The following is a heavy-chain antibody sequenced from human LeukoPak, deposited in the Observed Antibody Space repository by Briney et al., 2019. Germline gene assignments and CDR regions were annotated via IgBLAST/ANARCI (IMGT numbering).Heavy chain of an antibody. V-gene: IGHV1-69*05. Sequence: GASVKVSCKASGGTFSSFAISWVRQAPGQGLEWMGGIIPIFGTANYAQKFQGRVSMTTDTSTTTAYMELRSLRSDDTAVYYCARDRAPYYSDSSGYHAFDIWGQGTMVTVSS. J-gene: IGHJ3*02. CDR3: ARDRAPYYSDSSGYHAFDI. D-gene: IGHD3-22*01. CDR2: IIPIFGTA. CDR1: GGTFSSFA.